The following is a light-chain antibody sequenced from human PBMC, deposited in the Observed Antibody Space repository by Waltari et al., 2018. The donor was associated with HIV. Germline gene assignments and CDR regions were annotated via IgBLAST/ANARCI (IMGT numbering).Light chain of an antibody. CDR1: RSDVGSYDY. Sequence: QSALTQPASVSGSPGQSITISCPGRRSDVGSYDYVSCYQQHPGKAPKLMIYEVNNRPSGVSNRFSGSKSGNTASLTISGLQAEDEAEYYCSSYTSSTTLLFGGGTKVTVL. CDR2: EVN. CDR3: SSYTSSTTLL. J-gene: IGLJ2*01. V-gene: IGLV2-14*01.